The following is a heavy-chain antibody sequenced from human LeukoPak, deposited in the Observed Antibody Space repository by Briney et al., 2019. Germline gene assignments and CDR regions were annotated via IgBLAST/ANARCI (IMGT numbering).Heavy chain of an antibody. V-gene: IGHV4-39*01. Sequence: SETLSLTCTVSGGSIRSSSYYWGWVRQPPGKGLEWIGSIYYSGGTYYYPSLKSRVTISLGTSKSQFSLKLSSVTAADTAVYFCARHPGDFDLWGQGTMVTVSS. CDR2: IYYSGGT. J-gene: IGHJ3*01. CDR3: ARHPGDFDL. CDR1: GGSIRSSSYY.